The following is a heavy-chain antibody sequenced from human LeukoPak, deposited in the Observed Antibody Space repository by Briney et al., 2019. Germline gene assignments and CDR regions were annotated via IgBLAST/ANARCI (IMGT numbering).Heavy chain of an antibody. V-gene: IGHV3-23*01. Sequence: GGSLRLSCAASGFTFSSYAMNWVRQAPGKGLEWVSAISGSGGSTYYADSVKGRFTISRDNSKNTLYLQMKSLRAEDTAVYYCAKDGRYYDNSGYYFGDYFDYWGQGTLVTVSS. CDR3: AKDGRYYDNSGYYFGDYFDY. J-gene: IGHJ4*02. CDR2: ISGSGGST. CDR1: GFTFSSYA. D-gene: IGHD3-22*01.